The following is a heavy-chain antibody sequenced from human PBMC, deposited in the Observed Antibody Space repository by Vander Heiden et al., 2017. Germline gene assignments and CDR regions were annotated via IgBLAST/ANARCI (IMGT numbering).Heavy chain of an antibody. V-gene: IGHV4-34*01. CDR3: ARGPYRYFDL. CDR2: INHSGST. D-gene: IGHD4-17*01. J-gene: IGHJ2*01. CDR1: GGSFSGYY. Sequence: QVQLQQWGAGLLKPSEPLSLTCAVSGGSFSGYYWSWIRQPPGKGLELIGEINHSGSTNYNPSLKSRVTISVDTSKNQFSLKLSSVTAADTAVYYCARGPYRYFDLWGRGTLVTVSS.